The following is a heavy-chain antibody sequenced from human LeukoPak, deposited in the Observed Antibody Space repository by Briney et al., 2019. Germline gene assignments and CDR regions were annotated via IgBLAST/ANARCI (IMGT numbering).Heavy chain of an antibody. V-gene: IGHV4-34*01. CDR3: ARRYDYVWGAHGWFDP. CDR2: INHSGSA. D-gene: IGHD3-16*01. Sequence: SETLSLTCAVYGGSFSGYYWSWIRQPPGKGLEWIGEINHSGSANYNPSLKSRVTISVDTSKNQFSLKLSSVTAADTAVYYCARRYDYVWGAHGWFDPWGQGTLVTVSS. CDR1: GGSFSGYY. J-gene: IGHJ5*02.